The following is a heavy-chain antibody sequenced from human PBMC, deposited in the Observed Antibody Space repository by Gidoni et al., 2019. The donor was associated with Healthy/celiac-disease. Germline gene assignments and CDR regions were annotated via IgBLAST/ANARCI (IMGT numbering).Heavy chain of an antibody. CDR2: IYHSGST. Sequence: QLQLQESGSGLVKPSQTLSLTCAVSGGSISSGGYSWSWIRQPPGKGLEWIGYIYHSGSTYYNPSLKSRVTISVDRSKNQFSLKLSSVTAADTAVYYCARGPSYDYGGNTRYYYYYYGMDVWGQGTTVTVSS. CDR3: ARGPSYDYGGNTRYYYYYYGMDV. D-gene: IGHD4-17*01. J-gene: IGHJ6*02. V-gene: IGHV4-30-2*01. CDR1: GGSISSGGYS.